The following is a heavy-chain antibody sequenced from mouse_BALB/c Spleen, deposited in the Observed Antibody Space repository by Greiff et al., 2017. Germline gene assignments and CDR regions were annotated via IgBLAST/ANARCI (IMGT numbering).Heavy chain of an antibody. J-gene: IGHJ2*01. V-gene: IGHV5-6-4*01. CDR2: ISSGGSYT. D-gene: IGHD1-2*01. CDR1: GFTFSSYT. Sequence: EVQLVESGGGLVKPGGSLKLSCAASGFTFSSYTMSWVRQTPEKRLEWVATISSGGSYTYYPDSVKGRFTISRDNAKNTLYLQMSSLKSEDTAMYYCTRVGFITTATSPLDYWGQGTTLTVSS. CDR3: TRVGFITTATSPLDY.